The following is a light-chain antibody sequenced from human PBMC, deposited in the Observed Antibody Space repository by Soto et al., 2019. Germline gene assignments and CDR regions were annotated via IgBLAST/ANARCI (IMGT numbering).Light chain of an antibody. CDR3: QDYRSASFT. CDR2: TAS. J-gene: IGKJ3*01. CDR1: QGIYNY. Sequence: DIQMTQSPSSLSASVGDRVTITCRASQGIYNYLAWYQHKPGKVPKLLIYTASTLHSGVPSRFSGSASGTDLTLTISSLQHEDVATYYCQDYRSASFTFGPGNKVDIK. V-gene: IGKV1-27*01.